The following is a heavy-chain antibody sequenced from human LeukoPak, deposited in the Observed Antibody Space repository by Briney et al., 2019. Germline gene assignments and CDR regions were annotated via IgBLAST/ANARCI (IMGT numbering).Heavy chain of an antibody. CDR3: GRPYYCDSSANYNWFDP. V-gene: IGHV3-30*03. Sequence: PGGSLRLSCAASGFTFSSYGMHWVRQAPGKGLEWVAVISYDGSNKYYADSVKGRFTVSRDNAKNTLYLQMNSLRAEDTAVYYCGRPYYCDSSANYNWFDPWGQGTLVTVSS. J-gene: IGHJ5*02. CDR2: ISYDGSNK. D-gene: IGHD3-22*01. CDR1: GFTFSSYG.